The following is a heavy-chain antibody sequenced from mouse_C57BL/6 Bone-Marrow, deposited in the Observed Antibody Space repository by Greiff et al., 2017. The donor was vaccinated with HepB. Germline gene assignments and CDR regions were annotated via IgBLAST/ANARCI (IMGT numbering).Heavy chain of an antibody. CDR1: GYTFTSYG. D-gene: IGHD1-1*01. CDR2: IYPRSGNT. Sequence: VHLVESGAELARPGASVKLSCKASGYTFTSYGISWVKQRTGQGLEWIGEIYPRSGNTYYNEKFKGKATLTADKSSSTAYMELRSLTSEDSAVYFCARSRRVLRTYWGQGTTLTVSS. J-gene: IGHJ2*01. CDR3: ARSRRVLRTY. V-gene: IGHV1-81*01.